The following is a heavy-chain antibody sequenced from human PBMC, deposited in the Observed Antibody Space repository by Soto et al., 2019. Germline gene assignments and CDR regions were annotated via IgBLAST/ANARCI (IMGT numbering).Heavy chain of an antibody. D-gene: IGHD1-26*01. CDR2: ISGSGGST. Sequence: GGSLRLSCAASGFTFSSYAMSWVRQAPGKGLEWVSAISGSGGSTYYADSVKGRFTISRDNSKNTLYLQMNSLRAEDTAVYYCAKQLQDSTLGNIVGATYYYYYGMDVWGQGTTVTVSS. V-gene: IGHV3-23*01. CDR1: GFTFSSYA. CDR3: AKQLQDSTLGNIVGATYYYYYGMDV. J-gene: IGHJ6*02.